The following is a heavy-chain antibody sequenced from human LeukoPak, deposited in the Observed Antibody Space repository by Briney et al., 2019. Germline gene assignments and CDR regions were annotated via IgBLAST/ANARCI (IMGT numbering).Heavy chain of an antibody. J-gene: IGHJ6*02. CDR2: FDPEDGET. Sequence: ASVKVSCKVSGYTLTELSMHWVRQAPGKGLEWMGGFDPEDGETIYAQKFQGRVTMTEDTSTDTAYMELSSLRSEDTAVNYCATVGFGDQSHYYYYGMDVWGQGTTVTVSS. CDR3: ATVGFGDQSHYYYYGMDV. V-gene: IGHV1-24*01. CDR1: GYTLTELS. D-gene: IGHD3-10*01.